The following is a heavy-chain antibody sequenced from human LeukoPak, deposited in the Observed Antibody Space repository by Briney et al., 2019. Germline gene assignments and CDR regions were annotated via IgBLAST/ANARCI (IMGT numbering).Heavy chain of an antibody. CDR2: INPNSGGT. CDR3: PRGGGRRAAGLINWFDP. J-gene: IGHJ5*02. D-gene: IGHD6-13*01. Sequence: ASVKVSCKASGYTFTCYYMHWVRQAPGQGLEWMGWINPNSGGTNYAQKVQGRVTMTRDTSISTAYMELSRLRSDDTAVYYCPRGGGRRAAGLINWFDPWGQGTLVTVSS. V-gene: IGHV1-2*02. CDR1: GYTFTCYY.